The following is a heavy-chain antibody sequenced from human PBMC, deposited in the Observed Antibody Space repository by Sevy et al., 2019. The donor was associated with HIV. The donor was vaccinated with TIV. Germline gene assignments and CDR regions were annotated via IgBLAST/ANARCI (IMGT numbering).Heavy chain of an antibody. Sequence: ASVKVSCKASGYIFTGYYMHWVRQAPGQGPEWMGWINPNSGDTNYAQKFQGRVTMTRDTSTTTAYMELSRLRSDDTAVYYCARGGYGGNSWWEYFPLWGQGTLVTVSS. J-gene: IGHJ1*01. CDR2: INPNSGDT. V-gene: IGHV1-2*02. D-gene: IGHD4-17*01. CDR1: GYIFTGYY. CDR3: ARGGYGGNSWWEYFPL.